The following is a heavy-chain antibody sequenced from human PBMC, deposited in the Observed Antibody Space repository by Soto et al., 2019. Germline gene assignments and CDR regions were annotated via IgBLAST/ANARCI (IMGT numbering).Heavy chain of an antibody. V-gene: IGHV3-23*01. CDR1: GFTFDDYA. Sequence: EVQLSQSGGGLVRPGGSLRLSCAGSGFTFDDYAINWVRQAPGKGLEWVSGISGSGNQIDYTDSVEGRFIISRDDSKNTGFLQMNGLSAEDTAVYFCAKNQDWNRPDPGAFDVWGQGTTVTVTS. CDR3: AKNQDWNRPDPGAFDV. D-gene: IGHD1-1*01. CDR2: ISGSGNQI. J-gene: IGHJ3*01.